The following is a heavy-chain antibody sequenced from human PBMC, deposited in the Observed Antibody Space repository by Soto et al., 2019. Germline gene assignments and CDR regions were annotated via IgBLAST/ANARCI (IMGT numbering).Heavy chain of an antibody. J-gene: IGHJ3*02. V-gene: IGHV4-59*01. Sequence: SETLSLTCTVSGGSISSYYWSWIRQPPGKGLEWIGYIYYSGSTNYNPSLKSRVTISVDTSKNQFSLKLSSVTAADTAVYYCARGPTGGIEDAFDIWGQGTMVTVSS. D-gene: IGHD2-21*01. CDR3: ARGPTGGIEDAFDI. CDR2: IYYSGST. CDR1: GGSISSYY.